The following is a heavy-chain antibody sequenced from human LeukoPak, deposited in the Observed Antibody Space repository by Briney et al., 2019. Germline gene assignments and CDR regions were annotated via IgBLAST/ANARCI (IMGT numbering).Heavy chain of an antibody. Sequence: SETLSLACTLAGDSISFYYCSCVRQPPGGGLEWIGYIYYRGSTNYNHSLKSRVTISVDTSKNQFSLKLSAVTAADTAIYYCARGTDVQWDYWGQGTLVTVSS. CDR2: IYYRGST. D-gene: IGHD1-26*01. J-gene: IGHJ4*02. CDR3: ARGTDVQWDY. CDR1: GDSISFYY. V-gene: IGHV4-59*01.